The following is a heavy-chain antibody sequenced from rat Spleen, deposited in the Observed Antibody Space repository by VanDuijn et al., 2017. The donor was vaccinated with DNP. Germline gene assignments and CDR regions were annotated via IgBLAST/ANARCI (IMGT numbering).Heavy chain of an antibody. D-gene: IGHD1-12*02. CDR3: ARLGYYDGKYPNWFAY. J-gene: IGHJ3*01. Sequence: VQLKESGPGLVQPSQTLSLTCTVSGFSLTSYDLSWVRQAPAKGLEWVATISYNGGTPYYRDSVKGRFTISRDNAQSTLYLQMDSLRSEDTATYYCARLGYYDGKYPNWFAYWGQGTLVTVSS. CDR1: GFSLTSYD. CDR2: ISYNGGTP. V-gene: IGHV5-29*01.